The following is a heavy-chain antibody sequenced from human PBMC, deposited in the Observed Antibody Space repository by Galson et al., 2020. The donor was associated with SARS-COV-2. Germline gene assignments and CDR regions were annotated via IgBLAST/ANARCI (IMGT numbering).Heavy chain of an antibody. CDR2: ISAYNGNT. J-gene: IGHJ4*02. Sequence: ASVKVSCKASGYTFTSYGISWVRQAPGQGLEWMGWISAYNGNTNYAQKLQGRVTMTTDTSTSTAYMELRSLRSDYTAVYYCARVIRHYYDSSGYSDYWGQGTLVTVSS. CDR1: GYTFTSYG. V-gene: IGHV1-18*01. CDR3: ARVIRHYYDSSGYSDY. D-gene: IGHD3-22*01.